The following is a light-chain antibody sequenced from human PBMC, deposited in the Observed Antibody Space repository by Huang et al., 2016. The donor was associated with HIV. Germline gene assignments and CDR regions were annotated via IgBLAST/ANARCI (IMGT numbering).Light chain of an antibody. CDR1: QSVLYSSNNNNY. CDR2: GAS. J-gene: IGKJ4*01. Sequence: DIVMTQSPDSLAVSLGERATINCKSSQSVLYSSNNNNYLAWYQQKPGQHPKLLIYGASTRESGVPDRFSGSGSETDFTLTISSLQAEDVAVYYCQQYYSSPLTFGGGTKVEIK. V-gene: IGKV4-1*01. CDR3: QQYYSSPLT.